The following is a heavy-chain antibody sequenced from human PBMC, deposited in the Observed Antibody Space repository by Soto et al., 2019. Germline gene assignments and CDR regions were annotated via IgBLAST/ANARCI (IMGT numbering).Heavy chain of an antibody. Sequence: EVQLLESGGGLVQPGGSLRLSCAASGFTFSSYAMSWVRQAPGKGLEWVSAISGSGGRTYYADSVKGRFTISRDNSKNTLYLQMNSLRAEDTAVYYCANEDSGSYYQGDYWGQGTLVTVSS. CDR1: GFTFSSYA. CDR3: ANEDSGSYYQGDY. J-gene: IGHJ4*02. CDR2: ISGSGGRT. V-gene: IGHV3-23*01. D-gene: IGHD1-26*01.